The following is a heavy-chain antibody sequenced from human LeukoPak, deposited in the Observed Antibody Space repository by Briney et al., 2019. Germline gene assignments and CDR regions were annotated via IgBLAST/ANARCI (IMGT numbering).Heavy chain of an antibody. CDR3: AKRGVVIRVILVGFHKEAYYFDS. J-gene: IGHJ4*02. D-gene: IGHD3-22*01. CDR2: ISGSGGKP. CDR1: GVTLSNYG. Sequence: GGSLRLSCAVSGVTLSNYGMSWVRQAPGKWLEWVAGISGSGGKPNYADSVKGRFTISRDNPKNTLYLQMNSLRAEDTAVYFCAKRGVVIRVILVGFHKEAYYFDSWGQGALVTVSS. V-gene: IGHV3-23*01.